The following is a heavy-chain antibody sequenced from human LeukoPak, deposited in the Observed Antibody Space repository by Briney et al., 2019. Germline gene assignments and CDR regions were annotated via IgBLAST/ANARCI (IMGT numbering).Heavy chain of an antibody. J-gene: IGHJ4*02. Sequence: GGSLRLSCAASGFTFSRYAMNWVRQAPGKGLEWVSFIYSGGSTHYSDSVKGRFTISRDNSKNTLYLQMNSLRAEDTAVYYCARQAGAYSHPYDYWGQGTLVTVSS. CDR3: ARQAGAYSHPYDY. V-gene: IGHV3-66*04. CDR2: IYSGGST. D-gene: IGHD4/OR15-4a*01. CDR1: GFTFSRYA.